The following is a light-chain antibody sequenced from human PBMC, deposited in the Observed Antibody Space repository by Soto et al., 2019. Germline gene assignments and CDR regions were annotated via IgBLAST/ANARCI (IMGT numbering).Light chain of an antibody. CDR2: GAS. V-gene: IGKV3D-20*02. J-gene: IGKJ5*01. CDR1: QSVSSSY. Sequence: EILLTQSPGTLSLSPGERSTLSCRASQSVSSSYLAWYQQKPGQAPRLLIYGASSRATGIPDRFSGSGSGTDFTLTISSLEPEDFAVYYCQQRSNWPGTFGQGTRLEIK. CDR3: QQRSNWPGT.